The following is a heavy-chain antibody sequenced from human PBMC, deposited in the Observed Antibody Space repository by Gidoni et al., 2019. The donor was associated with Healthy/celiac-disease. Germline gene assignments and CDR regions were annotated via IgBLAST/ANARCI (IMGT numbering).Heavy chain of an antibody. CDR3: AKCAAAGMLARYGMDV. Sequence: EVQLVESGGGLVQPGRSVRLPCAASGFTFDAYAMQWVRQAPGKGLEWVSGSSWNSDSIGYADSVKGRFTISRDNAKNSLYLQMNSLRAEDTALYYCAKCAAAGMLARYGMDVWGQGTTVTVSS. CDR2: SSWNSDSI. V-gene: IGHV3-9*01. D-gene: IGHD6-13*01. CDR1: GFTFDAYA. J-gene: IGHJ6*02.